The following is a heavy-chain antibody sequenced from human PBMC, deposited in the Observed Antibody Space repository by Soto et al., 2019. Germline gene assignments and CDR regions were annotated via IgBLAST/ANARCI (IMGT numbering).Heavy chain of an antibody. CDR2: IYYSGST. V-gene: IGHV4-59*01. D-gene: IGHD2-2*01. J-gene: IGHJ6*02. CDR1: GCSISTYY. CDR3: AREGCSSTSCYPPYYYYGMDV. Sequence: SETLSLTCTASGCSISTYYWSWIRQLPGKGLEWIWYIYYSGSTNYKPSLKSRVTILVNTSKNQFSLKLSSVTAADTAVYYCAREGCSSTSCYPPYYYYGMDVWGQGTTVTVSS.